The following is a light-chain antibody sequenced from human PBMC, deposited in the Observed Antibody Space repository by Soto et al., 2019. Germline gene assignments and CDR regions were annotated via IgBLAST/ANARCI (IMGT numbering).Light chain of an antibody. CDR3: QQSYSTPIT. J-gene: IGKJ5*01. CDR2: AAS. CDR1: QGIRND. Sequence: IHLTQSPSSLSASLGDRVTITFRASQGIRNDLGWYQQKPGKAPKLLIYAASSLQSGVPSRFSGSGSGTDFTLTISSLQPEDFATYYCQQSYSTPITFGQGTRLEIK. V-gene: IGKV1-39*01.